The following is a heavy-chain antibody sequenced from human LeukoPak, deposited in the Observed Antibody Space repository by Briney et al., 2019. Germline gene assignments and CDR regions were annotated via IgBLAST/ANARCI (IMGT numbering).Heavy chain of an antibody. J-gene: IGHJ6*02. V-gene: IGHV3-21*01. CDR3: ARDGALYSGYDYYYYYCGMDV. D-gene: IGHD5-12*01. Sequence: GGSLRLSCAASGFTFSSYSMNWVRQAPGKGLEWVSSISSSSSYIYYADSVKGRFTISRDNAKNSLYLQMNSLRAEDTAVYYCARDGALYSGYDYYYYYCGMDVWGQGTTVTVSS. CDR2: ISSSSSYI. CDR1: GFTFSSYS.